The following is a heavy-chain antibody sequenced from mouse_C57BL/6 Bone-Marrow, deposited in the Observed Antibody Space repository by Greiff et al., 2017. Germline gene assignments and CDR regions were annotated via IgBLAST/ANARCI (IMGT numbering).Heavy chain of an antibody. CDR1: GYTFTNYW. Sequence: QVQLQQPGAELVKPGASVQLSFQASGYTFTNYWMHWVKQRPGQGLEWIGMMHPNGGSPDYNEKFKSEATLSVDKSSRTAYMELRSLTSEDSAVDYCARSYDYDDYTMDYWGQGTSVTVSS. V-gene: IGHV1-64*01. J-gene: IGHJ4*01. D-gene: IGHD2-4*01. CDR3: ARSYDYDDYTMDY. CDR2: MHPNGGSP.